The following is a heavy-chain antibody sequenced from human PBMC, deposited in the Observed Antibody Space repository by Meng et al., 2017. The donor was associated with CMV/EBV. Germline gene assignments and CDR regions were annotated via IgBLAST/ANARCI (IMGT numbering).Heavy chain of an antibody. Sequence: SLKISCAASGFTFDDYAMHWVRQAPGKGLEWVSGISWNSGSTYYADSVKGRFTISRDNSKNTLYLQMNSLRAEDTAVYYCARNMIGAYGSGSYTSGIGEGWGQGTLVTVSS. CDR1: GFTFDDYA. CDR3: ARNMIGAYGSGSYTSGIGEG. CDR2: ISWNSGST. J-gene: IGHJ4*02. V-gene: IGHV3-9*01. D-gene: IGHD3-10*01.